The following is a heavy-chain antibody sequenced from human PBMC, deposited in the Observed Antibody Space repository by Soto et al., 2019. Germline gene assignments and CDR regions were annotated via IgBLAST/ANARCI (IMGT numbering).Heavy chain of an antibody. V-gene: IGHV3-53*01. J-gene: IGHJ4*02. CDR1: GFIVSNSY. CDR3: ARSDSSGWSNFDY. D-gene: IGHD6-19*01. CDR2: IYSGGST. Sequence: EVQLVESGGDLIQPGGSLRLSCAASGFIVSNSYMSWVRQAPGKGLEWVSVIYSGGSTYYADSVKGRFTISRDNPKNTLYLQMNSLGAEDTALYYCARSDSSGWSNFDYWGQGTLVTVSS.